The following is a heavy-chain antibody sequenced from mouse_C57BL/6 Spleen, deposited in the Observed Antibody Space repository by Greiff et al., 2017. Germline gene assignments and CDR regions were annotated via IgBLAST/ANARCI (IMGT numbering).Heavy chain of an antibody. CDR2: ISYSGST. Sequence: VQLKESGPGMVKPSQSLSLTCTVTGYSITSGYDWHWIRHFPGNKLEWMGYISYSGSTNYNPSLKSRISITHDTSKNHFFLKLNSVTTEDTATYYCAREGLYYPFDYWGQGTTLTVSS. CDR3: AREGLYYPFDY. CDR1: GYSITSGYD. V-gene: IGHV3-1*01. J-gene: IGHJ2*01. D-gene: IGHD2-1*01.